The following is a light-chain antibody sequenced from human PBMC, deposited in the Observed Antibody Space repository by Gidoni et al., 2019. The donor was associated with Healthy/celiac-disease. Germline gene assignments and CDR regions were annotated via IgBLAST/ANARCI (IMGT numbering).Light chain of an antibody. CDR1: QSVSSN. V-gene: IGKV3-15*01. Sequence: EIVMTQTPATLSVSPGERATLSCRASQSVSSNLAWYQQKPGQAPRLLIYGASTRATGIPARFSGSGSGTEFTLTISSLQSEDFAVYYCQQYNNWPIFTFGHXTKVDIK. CDR3: QQYNNWPIFT. CDR2: GAS. J-gene: IGKJ3*01.